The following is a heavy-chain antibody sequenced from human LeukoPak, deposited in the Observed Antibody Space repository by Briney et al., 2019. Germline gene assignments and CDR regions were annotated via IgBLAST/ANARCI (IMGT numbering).Heavy chain of an antibody. CDR2: IIPILGIA. J-gene: IGHJ6*02. CDR3: AGGKGDCSSTRCIYYYGMDL. CDR1: GGTFSSYA. D-gene: IGHD2-2*01. Sequence: GSSVKVSCKASGGTFSSYAISWVRQAPGQGLEWMGRIIPILGIANYAQKFQGRVTITADKSTSTAYMELSRLRSDDTAVYYCAGGKGDCSSTRCIYYYGMDLWGQGTTGNVSS. V-gene: IGHV1-69*04.